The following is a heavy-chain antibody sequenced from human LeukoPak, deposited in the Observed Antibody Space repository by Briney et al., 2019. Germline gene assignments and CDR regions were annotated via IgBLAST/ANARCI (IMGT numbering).Heavy chain of an antibody. V-gene: IGHV3-49*03. CDR1: GFTFDNYA. D-gene: IGHD5-12*01. Sequence: QPGRSLRLSCTASGFTFDNYAMCWFRQAPGKGLEWVGFIRSKIYGGTTEYAAFVKGRFTISRDDSKSMAYLQMTSLKSEDTAVYYCVRYSGDADYWGQGTLVTVSS. CDR2: IRSKIYGGTT. J-gene: IGHJ4*02. CDR3: VRYSGDADY.